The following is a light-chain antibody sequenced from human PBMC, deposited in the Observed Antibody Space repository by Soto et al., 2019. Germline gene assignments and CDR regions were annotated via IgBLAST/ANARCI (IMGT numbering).Light chain of an antibody. CDR1: RGIGDT. J-gene: IGKJ1*01. CDR3: QQTYSNPRT. Sequence: EVVMRQSRATLSVSPGAGSTLACRASRGIGDTLAWYQHKHGQTPRIIIYDTSTRATGVPARFSGSRSGTDFTLTISSLQTEDSATYYCQQTYSNPRTFGQGTKVDIK. V-gene: IGKV3-15*01. CDR2: DTS.